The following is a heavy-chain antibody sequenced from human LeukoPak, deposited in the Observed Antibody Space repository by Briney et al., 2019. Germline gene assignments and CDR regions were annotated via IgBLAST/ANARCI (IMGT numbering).Heavy chain of an antibody. CDR2: MNPNSGNT. CDR3: ARGRGYSWLNWFDP. Sequence: GASVKVFCKASGYTFTSYDINWVRQATGQGLEWMGWMNPNSGNTGYAQKFQGRVTMTRNTSISTAYMELSSLRSEDTAVYYCARGRGYSWLNWFDPWGQGTLVTVSS. D-gene: IGHD5-12*01. V-gene: IGHV1-8*01. J-gene: IGHJ5*02. CDR1: GYTFTSYD.